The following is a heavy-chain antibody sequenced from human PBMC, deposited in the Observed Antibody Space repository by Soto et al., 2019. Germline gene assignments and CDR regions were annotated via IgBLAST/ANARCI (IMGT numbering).Heavy chain of an antibody. V-gene: IGHV4-59*01. J-gene: IGHJ5*02. CDR1: GGSISSYY. CDR2: IYYSGST. CDR3: ASYKYSSGWQNWFDP. Sequence: SETLSLTCTVSGGSISSYYWSWIRQPPGKGLKWIGYIYYSGSTNYNPSLKSRVTISVDTSKNQFSLKLSSVTAADTAVYYCASYKYSSGWQNWFDPWGQVTLVTVSS. D-gene: IGHD6-19*01.